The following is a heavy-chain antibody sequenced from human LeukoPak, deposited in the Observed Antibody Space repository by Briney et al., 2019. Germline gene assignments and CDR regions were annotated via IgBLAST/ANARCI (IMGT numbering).Heavy chain of an antibody. CDR3: ATPYYYDSSGYYYFDY. J-gene: IGHJ4*02. CDR2: IIPIFGTA. CDR1: GGTFSSSA. V-gene: IGHV1-69*05. Sequence: SVKVSCNASGGTFSSSAISWVRQAPGQGLEWMGGIIPIFGTANYAQKFQGRVTITTDESTSTAYMELSSLRSEDTAVYYCATPYYYDSSGYYYFDYWGQGTLVTVSS. D-gene: IGHD3-22*01.